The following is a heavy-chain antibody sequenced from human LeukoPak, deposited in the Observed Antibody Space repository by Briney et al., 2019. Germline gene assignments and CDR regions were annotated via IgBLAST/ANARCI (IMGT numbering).Heavy chain of an antibody. J-gene: IGHJ4*02. V-gene: IGHV3-48*04. D-gene: IGHD3-22*01. Sequence: GGSLRLSCAASGFTFSSYSMNWVRQAPGKGLEWVSYISTRSYTIYYADSVKGRFSISRDNAKNSLYLQMNSLRAEDTAVYYCARSYGAGYYYDSSGYSDYWGQGTLVTASS. CDR3: ARSYGAGYYYDSSGYSDY. CDR1: GFTFSSYS. CDR2: ISTRSYTI.